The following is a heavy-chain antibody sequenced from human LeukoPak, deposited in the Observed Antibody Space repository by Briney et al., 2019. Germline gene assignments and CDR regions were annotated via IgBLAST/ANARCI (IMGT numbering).Heavy chain of an antibody. V-gene: IGHV6-1*01. CDR1: GDSVSINSAA. J-gene: IGHJ4*02. D-gene: IGHD6-19*01. CDR2: TYQRSKWYN. CDR3: ARSPSPYSSGWYFDY. Sequence: SQTLSLTCAISGDSVSINSAAWNWIRQSPSRGLEWLGRTYQRSKWYNDYAVSVKSRITINPDISKNQFSLQLNSVTPEDTAVYYCARSPSPYSSGWYFDYWGQGTLVTASS.